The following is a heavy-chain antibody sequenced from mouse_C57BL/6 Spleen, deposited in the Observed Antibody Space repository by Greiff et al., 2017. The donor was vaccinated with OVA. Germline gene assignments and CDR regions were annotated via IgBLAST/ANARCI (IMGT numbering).Heavy chain of an antibody. CDR1: GYAFSSYW. CDR3: ARETYYSNEYYFDY. CDR2: IYPGDGDT. D-gene: IGHD2-5*01. Sequence: QVQLKQSGAELVKPGASVKISCKASGYAFSSYWMNWVKQRPGKGLEWIGQIYPGDGDTNYNGKFKGKATLTADKSSSTAYMQLSSLTSEDSAVYFCARETYYSNEYYFDYWGQGTTLTVSS. J-gene: IGHJ2*01. V-gene: IGHV1-80*01.